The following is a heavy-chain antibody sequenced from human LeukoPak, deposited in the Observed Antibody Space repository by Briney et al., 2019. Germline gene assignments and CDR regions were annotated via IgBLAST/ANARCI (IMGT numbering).Heavy chain of an antibody. J-gene: IGHJ4*02. D-gene: IGHD2/OR15-2a*01. CDR2: ISDIGSI. Sequence: PSETLSLTCTVSGVSISSYYWNWIRQPPGKGLEWIAYISDIGSINYNPSLKSRVTISLDTSKNQFSLKLSSVTAADTAVYYCAGHDPRNTVDFWGQGTLVTVSS. CDR1: GVSISSYY. CDR3: AGHDPRNTVDF. V-gene: IGHV4-59*08.